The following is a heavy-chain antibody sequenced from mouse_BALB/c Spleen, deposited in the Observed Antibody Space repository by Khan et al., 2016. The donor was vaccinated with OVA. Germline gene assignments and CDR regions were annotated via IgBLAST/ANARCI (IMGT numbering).Heavy chain of an antibody. Sequence: QVQLKESGPGLVAPSQSLSITCTVSGFSLTDYGINWIRQPPGKGLEWLGMIWGDGSTDYNSALKSRLSISKDNSKSQVFLKMNSLQTDDTARLYCAREIRLGGFAYWGQGTLVTVSA. CDR2: IWGDGST. J-gene: IGHJ3*01. CDR3: AREIRLGGFAY. V-gene: IGHV2-6-7*01. D-gene: IGHD1-2*01. CDR1: GFSLTDYG.